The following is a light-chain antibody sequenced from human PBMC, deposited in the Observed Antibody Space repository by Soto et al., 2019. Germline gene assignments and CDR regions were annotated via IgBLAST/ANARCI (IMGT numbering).Light chain of an antibody. CDR2: SNN. J-gene: IGLJ2*01. CDR1: SSNIGSNT. Sequence: QSVLTQPPSASGTPGQRVTISCSGSSSNIGSNTVNWYQQVPRTAPKPLIYSNNQRPSGVPDRFSGSKSGTSVSLAISGLQSEDEADYYCAAWDDSLNGVVLGGGTKLTVL. V-gene: IGLV1-44*01. CDR3: AAWDDSLNGVV.